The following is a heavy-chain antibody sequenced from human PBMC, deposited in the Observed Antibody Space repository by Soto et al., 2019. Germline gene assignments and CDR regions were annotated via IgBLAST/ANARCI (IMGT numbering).Heavy chain of an antibody. CDR1: GYTLTELS. D-gene: IGHD3-16*01. CDR3: AISDSSGGSSYESDY. J-gene: IGHJ4*02. CDR2: FDPEDGET. Sequence: ASVKVSCKVSGYTLTELSMHWVRQAPGKGLEWMGGFDPEDGETIYAQKFQGRVTMTEDTSTDTAYMELSSLRSEDTAVYYCAISDSSGGSSYESDYWGQGTLVTVSS. V-gene: IGHV1-24*01.